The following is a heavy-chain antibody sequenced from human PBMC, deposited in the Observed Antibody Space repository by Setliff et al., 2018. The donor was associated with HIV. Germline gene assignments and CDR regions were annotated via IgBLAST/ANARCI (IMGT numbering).Heavy chain of an antibody. Sequence: GSLRLSCTASGFTFDKYLMSWVRQAPGKGLEWIGFIRSKTFGGTAEYAASVKGRFTISRDNSKDTLYLQMTSLKVDDTAIYYCAKDLSVRGGGLKGVLDVWGRGTMVTVSS. CDR1: GFTFDKYL. J-gene: IGHJ3*01. V-gene: IGHV3-49*04. D-gene: IGHD2-21*01. CDR2: IRSKTFGGTA. CDR3: AKDLSVRGGGLKGVLDV.